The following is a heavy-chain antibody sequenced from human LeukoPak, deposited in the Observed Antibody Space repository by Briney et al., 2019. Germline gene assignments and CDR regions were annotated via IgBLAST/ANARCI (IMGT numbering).Heavy chain of an antibody. CDR3: AKARELYSSSWFDAFDI. Sequence: GGSLRLSCAASGFTVSSNYMSWVRQAPGKGLEWVSVIYSGGSAYYADSVKGRFTISRDNAKNSLYLQMNSLRAEDMALYYCAKARELYSSSWFDAFDIWGQGTMVTVSS. D-gene: IGHD6-13*01. CDR1: GFTVSSNY. J-gene: IGHJ3*02. V-gene: IGHV3-53*05. CDR2: IYSGGSA.